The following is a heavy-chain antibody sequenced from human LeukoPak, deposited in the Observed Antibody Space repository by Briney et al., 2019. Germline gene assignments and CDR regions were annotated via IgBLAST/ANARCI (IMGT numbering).Heavy chain of an antibody. CDR3: TTCGITYYNDD. D-gene: IGHD3-10*01. J-gene: IGHJ4*02. CDR1: GYTFTGFRLHYR. CDR2: INPDNGGT. V-gene: IGHV1-2*02. Sequence: GASVKVSCKASGYTFTGFRLHYRVHWVRQVPGQGPEWMAWINPDNGGTNYAEKFQGRVTLTSDTSINTIYMELSSLTSDDTAVYYCTTCGITYYNDDWGQGTLLIVSA.